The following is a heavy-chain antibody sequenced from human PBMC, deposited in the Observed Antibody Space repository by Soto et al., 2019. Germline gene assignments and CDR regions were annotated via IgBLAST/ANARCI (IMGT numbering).Heavy chain of an antibody. CDR2: IYYSGST. J-gene: IGHJ5*02. V-gene: IGHV4-61*01. D-gene: IGHD6-13*01. CDR3: ARYSSSWYGWFAP. CDR1: GGSVSSGSYY. Sequence: SETLSLTCTVSGGSVSSGSYYWSWIRQPPGKGLEWIGYIYYSGSTNYNPSLKSRVTISVDTSKNQFSLKLSSVTAADTAVYYCARYSSSWYGWFAPWGQGTLVTVSS.